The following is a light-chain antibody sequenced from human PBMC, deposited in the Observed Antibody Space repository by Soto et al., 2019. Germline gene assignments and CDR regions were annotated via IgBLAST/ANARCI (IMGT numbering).Light chain of an antibody. Sequence: DIQMTQSPPTVSASVGDIVSITCRASQSITTWLAWYQQRPGKAPKLLIYDASSLESGVPSRFSGSGFGTEFTLTISSLQPDDFGTYYCQQYETYFRTFGQGTKVDIK. CDR3: QQYETYFRT. CDR1: QSITTW. J-gene: IGKJ2*01. CDR2: DAS. V-gene: IGKV1-5*01.